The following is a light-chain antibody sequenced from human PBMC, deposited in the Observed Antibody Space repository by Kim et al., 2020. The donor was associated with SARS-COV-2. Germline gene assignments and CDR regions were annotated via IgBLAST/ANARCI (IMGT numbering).Light chain of an antibody. Sequence: EIVLTQSPGTLSLSPGERATLSCRVSQSVGSSFAWYQQKPGQAPRLLIYDAFSRATGIPARFSGSGSGTDFTLTISSLEPEDFAVYYCQQRGNWPLTFGQGTKVDIK. J-gene: IGKJ1*01. V-gene: IGKV3-11*01. CDR2: DAF. CDR1: QSVGSS. CDR3: QQRGNWPLT.